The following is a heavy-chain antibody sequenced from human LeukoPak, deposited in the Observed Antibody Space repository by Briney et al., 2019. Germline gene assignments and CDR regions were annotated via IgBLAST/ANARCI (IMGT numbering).Heavy chain of an antibody. D-gene: IGHD6-19*01. CDR1: NYTFTSYG. V-gene: IGHV1-18*01. J-gene: IGHJ4*02. CDR2: INAYNGDT. Sequence: ASVKVSCKASNYTFTSYGISWVRQAPGQGLEWMAWINAYNGDTNYAQKLQGRVTLTTETSTSTAYMELRSLRSDDTAVYYCARDPAVEGYFDYWGQGTLVTVSS. CDR3: ARDPAVEGYFDY.